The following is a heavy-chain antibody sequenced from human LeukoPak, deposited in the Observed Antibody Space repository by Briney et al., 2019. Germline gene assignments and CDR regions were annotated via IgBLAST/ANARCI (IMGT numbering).Heavy chain of an antibody. V-gene: IGHV4-34*01. D-gene: IGHD6-13*01. CDR2: INHSGST. CDR3: ARGKYSSSCTFDY. J-gene: IGHJ4*02. Sequence: SETLSLTCAVYGGSFSGYYWSWIRQPPGKWLEWIGEINHSGSTNYNPSLKSRVTISVDTSKDQFSLKLSSVTAADTAVYYCARGKYSSSCTFDYWGQGTLVTVSS. CDR1: GGSFSGYY.